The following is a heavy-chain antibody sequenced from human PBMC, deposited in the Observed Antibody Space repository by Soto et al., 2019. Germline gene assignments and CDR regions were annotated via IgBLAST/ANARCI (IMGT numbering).Heavy chain of an antibody. CDR3: ARENGEPPRSSYYDFWSGYYTWWFDP. CDR1: GFTFSSYG. D-gene: IGHD3-3*01. V-gene: IGHV3-33*01. J-gene: IGHJ5*02. Sequence: PGGSLRLSCAASGFTFSSYGMHWVRQAPGKGLEWVAVIWYDGSNKYYADSVKGRFTISRDNSKNTLYLQMNSLRAEDTAVYYCARENGEPPRSSYYDFWSGYYTWWFDPWGQGTLVTVSS. CDR2: IWYDGSNK.